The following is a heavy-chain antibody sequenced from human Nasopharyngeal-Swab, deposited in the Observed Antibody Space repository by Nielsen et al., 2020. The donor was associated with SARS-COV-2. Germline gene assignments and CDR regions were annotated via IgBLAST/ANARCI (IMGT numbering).Heavy chain of an antibody. CDR2: ISSSGSTI. D-gene: IGHD3-22*01. J-gene: IGHJ5*02. V-gene: IGHV3-48*03. Sequence: GESLKISCAASGFTFSSYEMNWVRQAPGKGLEWVSYISSSGSTIYYADSVKGRFTTSRDNAKNSLYLQMNSLRAEDTAVYYCARHYYDTRAVWFDPWGQGTLVTVSS. CDR3: ARHYYDTRAVWFDP. CDR1: GFTFSSYE.